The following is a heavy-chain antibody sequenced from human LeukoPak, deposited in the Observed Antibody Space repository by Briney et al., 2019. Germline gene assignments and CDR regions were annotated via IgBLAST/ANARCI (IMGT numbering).Heavy chain of an antibody. CDR2: IKSKTDGGTT. V-gene: IGHV3-15*01. J-gene: IGHJ6*03. D-gene: IGHD6-6*01. CDR1: GFTFSNAW. Sequence: PGGSLRLSCAASGFTFSNAWMSWVRQAPGKGLEWVGRIKSKTDGGTTDYAAPVKGRFTISRDDSKNTLYLQMNSLKTEDTAVYYCTTADSGGYSSSSPHYYYYMDVWGKGTTVTVSS. CDR3: TTADSGGYSSSSPHYYYYMDV.